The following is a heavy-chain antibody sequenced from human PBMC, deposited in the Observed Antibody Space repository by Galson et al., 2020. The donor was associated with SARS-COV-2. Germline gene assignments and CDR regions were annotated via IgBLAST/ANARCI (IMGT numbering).Heavy chain of an antibody. D-gene: IGHD3-3*01. CDR2: IYYSGST. Sequence: PSETLSLTCTVSGASITSSGYYWSWIRQHPGKGLAWIGHIYYSGSTYNPSLKSRLTISLDASNNQFSLKLSSVTAADTAVYYCARDLGRISIFGVDPILYYYYGMDVWGQGTTVTVSS. J-gene: IGHJ6*02. CDR1: GASITSSGYY. CDR3: ARDLGRISIFGVDPILYYYYGMDV. V-gene: IGHV4-31*03.